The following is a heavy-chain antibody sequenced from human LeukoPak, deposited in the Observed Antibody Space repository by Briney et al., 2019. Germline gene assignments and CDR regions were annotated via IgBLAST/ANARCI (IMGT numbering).Heavy chain of an antibody. J-gene: IGHJ4*02. CDR2: ISAYNGNT. V-gene: IGHV1-18*01. D-gene: IGHD4-23*01. CDR1: GYTFTSYG. Sequence: REASVKVSCKASGYTFTSYGISWVRQAPGQGLEWMGWISAYNGNTNYAQKLQGRVTMTTDTSTSTAYMELRSLRSDDTAVYYCARDRSTKIRWPPVRDYWGQGTLVTVSS. CDR3: ARDRSTKIRWPPVRDY.